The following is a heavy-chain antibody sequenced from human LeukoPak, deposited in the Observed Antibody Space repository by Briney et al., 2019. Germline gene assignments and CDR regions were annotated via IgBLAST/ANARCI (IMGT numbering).Heavy chain of an antibody. V-gene: IGHV4-59*01. CDR1: GGSISSYY. Sequence: PSESLSLTCTVSGGSISSYYWSWIRQPPGKGLEWIGYIYYSGSTNYNPSLKSRATISVDTSKHQFSLKLSSVTAADTAVYYCVRGPGGIAAAGYYFVYWGQGTLVTVSS. CDR2: IYYSGST. J-gene: IGHJ4*02. CDR3: VRGPGGIAAAGYYFVY. D-gene: IGHD6-13*01.